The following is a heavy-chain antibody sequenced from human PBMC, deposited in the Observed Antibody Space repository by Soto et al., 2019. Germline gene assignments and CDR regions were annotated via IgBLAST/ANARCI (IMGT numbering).Heavy chain of an antibody. J-gene: IGHJ6*02. CDR2: IYYSGST. D-gene: IGHD6-13*01. CDR3: ARYSSSWSPPFVPSGMDV. Sequence: PSETLSLTCTVSGGSISSGGYYWSWIRQHPGKGLEWIGYIYYSGSTYYNPSLKSRVTISVDTSKNQFSLKLSSVTAADTAVYYCARYSSSWSPPFVPSGMDVWGQGTTVTVSS. V-gene: IGHV4-31*03. CDR1: GGSISSGGYY.